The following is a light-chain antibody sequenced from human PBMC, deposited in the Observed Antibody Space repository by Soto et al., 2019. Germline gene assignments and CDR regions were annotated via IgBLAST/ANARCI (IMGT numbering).Light chain of an antibody. J-gene: IGLJ3*02. CDR1: SSNIGSNT. V-gene: IGLV1-44*01. CDR3: AAWDDSLNGRDWV. Sequence: QSVLTQPPSASGTPGQRVTISCSGSSSNIGSNTVNCYQQLPGTAPTLLIYCNNQRPSGVADRVSGSKSGTSASLAISGLEAEDEADDDCAAWDDSLNGRDWVFGGGTKLTVL. CDR2: CNN.